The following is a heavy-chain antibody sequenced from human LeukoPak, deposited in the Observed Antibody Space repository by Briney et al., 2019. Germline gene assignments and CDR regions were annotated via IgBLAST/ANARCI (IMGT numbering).Heavy chain of an antibody. J-gene: IGHJ4*02. CDR2: IWYDGSNK. CDR1: GFTFSSYG. V-gene: IGHV3-33*01. D-gene: IGHD6-19*01. CDR3: ATVGSARSMDD. Sequence: GGSLRLSCAASGFTFSSYGMNWVRQAPGKGLEWVAVIWYDGSNKYYADSVRGRFTISRDDSKNTLYLQMNSLRADDTAVYYCATVGSARSMDDWGQGTLVTVSS.